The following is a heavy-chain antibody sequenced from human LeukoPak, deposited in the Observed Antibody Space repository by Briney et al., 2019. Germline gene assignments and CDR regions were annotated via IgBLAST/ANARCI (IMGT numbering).Heavy chain of an antibody. CDR2: IYYSGGT. CDR1: GGSISSGDYY. Sequence: TSETLSLTCTVSGGSISSGDYYWSWIRQPPGKGLEWIGYIYYSGGTYYNPSLKSRVTISVDTSKNQFSLKLSSVTAADTAVYYCARASGDYDILTGYYPGGWFDPWGQGTLVTVSS. J-gene: IGHJ5*02. D-gene: IGHD3-9*01. CDR3: ARASGDYDILTGYYPGGWFDP. V-gene: IGHV4-30-4*01.